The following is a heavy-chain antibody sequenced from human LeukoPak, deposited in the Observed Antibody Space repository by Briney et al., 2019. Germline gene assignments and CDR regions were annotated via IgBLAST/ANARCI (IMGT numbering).Heavy chain of an antibody. D-gene: IGHD2-15*01. CDR2: INHSGST. V-gene: IGHV4-34*01. J-gene: IGHJ4*02. CDR3: ARGGCSGGSCYSGLTIY. CDR1: GGSFSGYY. Sequence: SETLSPTCAVYGGSFSGYYWSWIRQPPGKGLEWIGEINHSGSTNYNPSLKSRVTISVDTSKNQFSLKLSSVTAADTAVYYCARGGCSGGSCYSGLTIYWGQGTLVTVSS.